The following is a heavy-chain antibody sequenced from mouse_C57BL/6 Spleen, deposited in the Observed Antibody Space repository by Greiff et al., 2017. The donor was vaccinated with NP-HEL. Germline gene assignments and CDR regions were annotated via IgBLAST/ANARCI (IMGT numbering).Heavy chain of an antibody. D-gene: IGHD2-4*01. CDR3: ARSYDYDEVDY. CDR2: INPSSGYT. V-gene: IGHV1-4*01. CDR1: GYTFTSYT. Sequence: QVQRVESGAELARPGASVKMSCKASGYTFTSYTMHWVKQRPGQGLEWIGYINPSSGYTKYNQKFKDKATLTADKSSSTAYMQLSSLTSEDSAVYYCARSYDYDEVDYWGQGTTLTVSS. J-gene: IGHJ2*01.